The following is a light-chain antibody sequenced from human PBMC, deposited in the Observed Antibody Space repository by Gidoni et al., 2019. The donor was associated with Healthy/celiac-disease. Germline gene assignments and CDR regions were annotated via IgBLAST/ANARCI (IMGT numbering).Light chain of an antibody. Sequence: DIVMTHSPASLAVSLGERATINCKSSQSVLYSSNNKNYLTWYQKKPGQPPKLLIYWASTRESGVPDRFSGSGSGTDFTLTISSMQAEDVAVYYCQQYYSTPFTFGPGTKVDIK. CDR1: QSVLYSSNNKNY. V-gene: IGKV4-1*01. CDR2: WAS. J-gene: IGKJ3*01. CDR3: QQYYSTPFT.